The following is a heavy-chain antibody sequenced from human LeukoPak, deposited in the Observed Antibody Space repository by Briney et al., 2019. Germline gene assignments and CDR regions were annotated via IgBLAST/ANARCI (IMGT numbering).Heavy chain of an antibody. CDR3: AREVGAMNWFDP. J-gene: IGHJ5*02. CDR2: ISSSSSYR. CDR1: GFTFSSYS. Sequence: TGGSLRLSCAASGFTFSSYSMNWVRQAPGKGLEWVSSISSSSSYRYCADSAKGRFTISRDNAKNSLYLQMNSLRAEDTAVYYCAREVGAMNWFDPWGQGTLVTVSS. D-gene: IGHD1-26*01. V-gene: IGHV3-21*01.